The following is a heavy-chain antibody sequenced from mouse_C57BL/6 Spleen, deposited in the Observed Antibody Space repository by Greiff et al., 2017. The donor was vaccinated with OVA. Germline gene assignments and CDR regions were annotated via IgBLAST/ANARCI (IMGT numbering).Heavy chain of an antibody. Sequence: EVKVEESGPGLVKPSQSLSLTCSVTGYSITSGYYWNWIRQFPGNKLEWMGYISYDGSNNYNPSLKNRISITRDTSKNQFFLKLNSVTTEDTATYYCARCYDYDGMDYWGQGTSVTVSS. CDR2: ISYDGSN. J-gene: IGHJ4*01. D-gene: IGHD1-1*02. CDR1: GYSITSGYY. CDR3: ARCYDYDGMDY. V-gene: IGHV3-6*01.